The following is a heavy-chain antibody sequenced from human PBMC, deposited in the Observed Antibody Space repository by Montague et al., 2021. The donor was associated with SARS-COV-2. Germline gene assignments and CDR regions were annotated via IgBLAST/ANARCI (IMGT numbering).Heavy chain of an antibody. J-gene: IGHJ4*02. V-gene: IGHV4-34*01. CDR3: ARGGGYSYGALDY. CDR2: INHSGST. Sequence: SETLSLTCVVYGGSLRGYYWSWIRQPPGKGLEWIEEINHSGSTNYNPSLKSRVTISVDTSKKQFSLRLNSVTAADTAVYYCARGGGYSYGALDYWGQGTLVTVSS. D-gene: IGHD5-18*01. CDR1: GGSLRGYY.